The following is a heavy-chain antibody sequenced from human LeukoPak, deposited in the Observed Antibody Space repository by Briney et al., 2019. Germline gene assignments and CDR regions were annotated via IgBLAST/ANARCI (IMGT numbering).Heavy chain of an antibody. CDR1: GFTFSSYS. D-gene: IGHD3-16*01. Sequence: GGSLRLSCAASGFTFSSYSMNWVRQAPGKGLEWVSYISSSSSTIYYADSVKGRFTISRDNAKNSLYLQMNSLRAEDTAVYYCARKMNLRLGEFGYWGQGTLVTVSS. V-gene: IGHV3-48*01. CDR2: ISSSSSTI. J-gene: IGHJ4*02. CDR3: ARKMNLRLGEFGY.